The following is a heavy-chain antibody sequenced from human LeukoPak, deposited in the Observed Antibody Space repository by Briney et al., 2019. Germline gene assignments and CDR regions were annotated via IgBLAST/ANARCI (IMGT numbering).Heavy chain of an antibody. V-gene: IGHV4-59*01. J-gene: IGHJ4*02. CDR2: IYYSGST. CDR3: ARGMTVTTSIYFDH. CDR1: GGSISSYY. D-gene: IGHD4-17*01. Sequence: SETLSLTCTVSGGSISSYYWSWIRQPPGKGLEWIGYIYYSGSTNYNPSLKSRVTISVDTSKNQFSLKLSSVTAADTAVYYCARGMTVTTSIYFDHWGQGTLVTVSS.